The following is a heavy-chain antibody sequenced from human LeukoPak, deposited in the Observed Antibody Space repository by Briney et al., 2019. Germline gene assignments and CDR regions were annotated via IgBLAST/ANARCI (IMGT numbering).Heavy chain of an antibody. CDR2: ISGSGGST. D-gene: IGHD6-13*01. CDR3: AKDSGQQQLVPFWFDP. V-gene: IGHV3-23*01. CDR1: GFTFNNYA. J-gene: IGHJ5*02. Sequence: GGSLRLSCAASGFTFNNYAMSWVRQAPGKGLEWVSAISGSGGSTYYADSVKGRFTISRDNSKNTLYLQMNSLRAEDTAVYYCAKDSGQQQLVPFWFDPWGQGTLVTVSS.